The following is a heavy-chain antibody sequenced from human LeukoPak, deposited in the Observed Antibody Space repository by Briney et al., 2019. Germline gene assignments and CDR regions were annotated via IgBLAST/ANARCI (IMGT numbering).Heavy chain of an antibody. J-gene: IGHJ6*02. CDR1: GFTFKMYG. CDR3: AKDRRGYSFGPRAGGLDV. V-gene: IGHV3-33*03. CDR2: ISYDGSNE. D-gene: IGHD5-12*01. Sequence: PGGSLRLSCETSGFTFKMYGMHWVRQAPGKGLEWLGVISYDGSNEFYVDSVKGRFSISRGNSGNTLLLHMNSLRGEDTAVYYCAKDRRGYSFGPRAGGLDVGDRGTTVIVSS.